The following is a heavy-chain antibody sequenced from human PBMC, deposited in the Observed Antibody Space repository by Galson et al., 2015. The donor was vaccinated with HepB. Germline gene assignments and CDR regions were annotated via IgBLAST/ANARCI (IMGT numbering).Heavy chain of an antibody. Sequence: SLRLSCAASGFTFSDYAMHWVRQAPGKGLEWVAVIPYDGSNEYYADSVKGRFTISRDNSKNTVYLQMDSLRPEDTAVYYCAKLVVTAVIPVDYWGQGTLVTVSS. CDR2: IPYDGSNE. CDR1: GFTFSDYA. D-gene: IGHD2-21*02. V-gene: IGHV3-30*18. J-gene: IGHJ4*02. CDR3: AKLVVTAVIPVDY.